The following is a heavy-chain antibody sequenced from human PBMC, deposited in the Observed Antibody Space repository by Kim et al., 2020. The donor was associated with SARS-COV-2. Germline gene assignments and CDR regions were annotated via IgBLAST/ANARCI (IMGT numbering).Heavy chain of an antibody. Sequence: GGSLRLSCAASGFTFTNYAMSWVRQTPGKGLERVSTIRVDGCTTYYADSVKDRLTISRDNSKNTMYLQMNSLRAEDTAIYFCAKDLWPSPHSNVDPFDHWGQGTLVTVSS. CDR2: IRVDGCTT. D-gene: IGHD2-21*01. CDR1: GFTFTNYA. V-gene: IGHV3-23*01. CDR3: AKDLWPSPHSNVDPFDH. J-gene: IGHJ4*02.